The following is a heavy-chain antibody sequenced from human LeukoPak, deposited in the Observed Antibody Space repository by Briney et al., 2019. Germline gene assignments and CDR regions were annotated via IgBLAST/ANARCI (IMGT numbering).Heavy chain of an antibody. V-gene: IGHV1-24*01. Sequence: GASVKVSCKVSGYTLTELSMHWVRQAPGKGLEWMGGFDPEDGETIYAQKFQGRVTMTEDTSTDTAYMELSSLRSEDTAVYYCATRAPWGWSPLHLDYWGQGTLVTVSS. CDR3: ATRAPWGWSPLHLDY. CDR1: GYTLTELS. CDR2: FDPEDGET. D-gene: IGHD3-3*01. J-gene: IGHJ4*02.